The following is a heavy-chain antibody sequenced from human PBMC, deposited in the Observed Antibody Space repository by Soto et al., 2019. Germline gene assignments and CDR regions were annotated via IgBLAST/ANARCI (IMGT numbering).Heavy chain of an antibody. CDR1: GGTFSSYA. Sequence: SVKVSCKASGGTFSSYAISWVRQAPGQGLEWMGGIIPIFGTANYAQKFQGRVTITADESTSTAYMELSSLRSEDTAVYYCARETVPYDYIWGSYRYMDDWGQGTLVTVSS. CDR3: ARETVPYDYIWGSYRYMDD. CDR2: IIPIFGTA. J-gene: IGHJ4*02. D-gene: IGHD3-16*02. V-gene: IGHV1-69*13.